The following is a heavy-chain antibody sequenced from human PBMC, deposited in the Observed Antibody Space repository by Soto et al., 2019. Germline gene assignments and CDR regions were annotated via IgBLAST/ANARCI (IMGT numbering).Heavy chain of an antibody. V-gene: IGHV4-59*01. Sequence: QVQLQESGPGLVKPSETLSLTCTVSGGSISSYYWSWIRQPPGKGLEWIGYIYYSGSTNYNPSLKSRVTISVDTSKNQFSLKLSSVTAADTALYYCARGGPAVTTFYAFDIWGQGTMVTVSS. CDR2: IYYSGST. D-gene: IGHD4-17*01. CDR3: ARGGPAVTTFYAFDI. CDR1: GGSISSYY. J-gene: IGHJ3*02.